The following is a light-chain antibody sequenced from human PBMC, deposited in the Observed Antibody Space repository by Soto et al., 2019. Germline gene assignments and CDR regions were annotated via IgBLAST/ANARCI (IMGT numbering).Light chain of an antibody. Sequence: QAVVTQPPSVSGAPGQRVTISCTGSSSNIGAGYDVHWYQQLPGTAPKLLTYGNSNRPSGVPYRCSGSKSGTSASLAITGLQAEDEADYYCQSYDRSLRFRVFGVGTKLTVL. J-gene: IGLJ3*02. CDR3: QSYDRSLRFRV. CDR1: SSNIGAGYD. V-gene: IGLV1-40*01. CDR2: GNS.